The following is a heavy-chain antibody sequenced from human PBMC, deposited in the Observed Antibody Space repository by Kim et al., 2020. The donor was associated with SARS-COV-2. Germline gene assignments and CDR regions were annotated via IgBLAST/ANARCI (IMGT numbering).Heavy chain of an antibody. CDR2: INHSGST. D-gene: IGHD3-22*01. J-gene: IGHJ4*02. CDR3: ANNYYDSSDYYSGFDY. CDR1: GGSFSGYY. Sequence: SETLSLTCAVYGGSFSGYYWSWIRQPPGKGLEWIGEINHSGSTNYNPSLKSRVTISVDTSKNQFSLKLISVTAADTAVYYCANNYYDSSDYYSGFDYWGQGTLVTVSS. V-gene: IGHV4-34*01.